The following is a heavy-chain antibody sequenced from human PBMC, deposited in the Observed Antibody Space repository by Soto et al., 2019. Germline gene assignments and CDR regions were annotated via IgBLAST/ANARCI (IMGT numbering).Heavy chain of an antibody. CDR2: IYYSGST. D-gene: IGHD2-2*01. CDR1: VVSISSGGYY. Sequence: PSETLSLTCTFSVVSISSGGYYCSWVRQHPGKGLEWIGYIYYSGSTYYNPSLKSRVTMSVDTSKNHFSLKLSSVTAADTAVYYCARVVTADINWFDTWGQGTLVTVSS. V-gene: IGHV4-31*03. J-gene: IGHJ5*02. CDR3: ARVVTADINWFDT.